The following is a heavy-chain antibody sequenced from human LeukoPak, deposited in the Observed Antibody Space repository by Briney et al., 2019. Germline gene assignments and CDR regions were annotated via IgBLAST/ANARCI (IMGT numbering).Heavy chain of an antibody. CDR1: GFTFSLYA. Sequence: GGSLRLSCVASGFTFSLYAMTWVRQAPGKGLEWVSFIGGGGSTTYYADSVKGRFTISRDNSKNTLYLQMSSLRAEDTAVYYCAKDPGSSWYGYFDYWGQGTLVTVSS. CDR2: IGGGGSTT. D-gene: IGHD6-13*01. CDR3: AKDPGSSWYGYFDY. J-gene: IGHJ4*02. V-gene: IGHV3-23*01.